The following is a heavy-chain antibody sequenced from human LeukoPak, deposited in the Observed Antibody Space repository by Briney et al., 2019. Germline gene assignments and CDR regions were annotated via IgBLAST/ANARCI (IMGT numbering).Heavy chain of an antibody. J-gene: IGHJ5*02. D-gene: IGHD6-6*01. V-gene: IGHV3-33*01. CDR1: GFTFSSYG. Sequence: PGGSLRLSCAASGFTFSSYGMHWVRQAPGKGLEGAAVIWYDGSNKYYADSVKGRFTIPRDNSKNTLYLQMNSLRAEDTAVYYCATDPDSSPSPWGQGTLVTVSS. CDR2: IWYDGSNK. CDR3: ATDPDSSPSP.